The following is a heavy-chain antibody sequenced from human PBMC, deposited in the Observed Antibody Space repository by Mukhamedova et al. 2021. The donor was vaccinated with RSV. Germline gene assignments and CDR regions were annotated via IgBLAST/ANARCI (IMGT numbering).Heavy chain of an antibody. D-gene: IGHD2-15*01. Sequence: GKGLEWVGRIRSKANSYATAYAASVKGRFTISRDDSKNTAYLQMNSLKTEDTAVYYCTRHVSGYCSGGSCYPWGQGTLATVSS. V-gene: IGHV3-73*01. CDR2: IRSKANSYAT. CDR3: TRHVSGYCSGGSCYP. J-gene: IGHJ5*02.